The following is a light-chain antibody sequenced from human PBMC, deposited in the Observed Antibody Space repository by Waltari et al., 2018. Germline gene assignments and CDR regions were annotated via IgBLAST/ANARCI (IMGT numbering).Light chain of an antibody. CDR2: RNN. CDR1: SSNIGSNY. CDR3: AAWDDSLSGL. V-gene: IGLV1-47*01. Sequence: QSVLTQPPSASGTPGQRVTISCSGSSSNIGSNYVYWYQQLPGTTPKLLIYRNNQWPSGVPDRFSGSKSGTSASLAISGLRSEDEADYYCAAWDDSLSGLFGTGTKVTVL. J-gene: IGLJ1*01.